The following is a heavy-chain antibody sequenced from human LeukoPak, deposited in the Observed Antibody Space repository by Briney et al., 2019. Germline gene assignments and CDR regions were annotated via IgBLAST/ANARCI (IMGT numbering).Heavy chain of an antibody. Sequence: GGSLRLSCAASGFTFSSYSMNWVRQAPGKGLEWVSSISSSSSYIYYADSVKGRFTISRDNAKNSLYLQMNSLRAEDTAVYYCARGAQWLAERYFDYWGQGTLVTVSS. V-gene: IGHV3-21*01. CDR1: GFTFSSYS. D-gene: IGHD6-19*01. CDR2: ISSSSSYI. CDR3: ARGAQWLAERYFDY. J-gene: IGHJ4*02.